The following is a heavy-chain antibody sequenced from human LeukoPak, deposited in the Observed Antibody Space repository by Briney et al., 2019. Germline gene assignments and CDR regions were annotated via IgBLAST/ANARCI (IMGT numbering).Heavy chain of an antibody. CDR3: ARGYRGYSYGPQGY. J-gene: IGHJ4*02. V-gene: IGHV1-2*02. CDR1: GYTFTSYD. Sequence: ASVKVSCKASGYTFTSYDINWVRQAPGQGLEWMGWINPNSGGTNYAQKFQGRVTMTRDTSISTAYMELSRLRSDDTAVYYCARGYRGYSYGPQGYWGQGTLVTVSS. CDR2: INPNSGGT. D-gene: IGHD5-18*01.